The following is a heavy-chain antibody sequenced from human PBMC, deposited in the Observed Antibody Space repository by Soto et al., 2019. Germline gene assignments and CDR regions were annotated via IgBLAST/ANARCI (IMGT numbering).Heavy chain of an antibody. Sequence: QITLKESGPTLVRPTRTLTLTCSFSGVSLTMSEVGVGWIRQPPGKALEWVALIYGDDEKVYSPSLRTRVSISKDSSKNQVVLTLTNMGPVDTATYSCARPRWDQLRAFDVWGQGTMVTV. CDR2: IYGDDEK. CDR3: ARPRWDQLRAFDV. J-gene: IGHJ3*01. V-gene: IGHV2-5*02. CDR1: GVSLTMSEVG. D-gene: IGHD1-26*01.